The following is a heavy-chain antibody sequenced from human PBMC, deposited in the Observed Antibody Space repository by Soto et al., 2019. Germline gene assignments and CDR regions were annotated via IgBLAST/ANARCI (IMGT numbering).Heavy chain of an antibody. CDR1: GFTFDDYG. V-gene: IGHV3-20*04. Sequence: GGSLRLSCAASGFTFDDYGMSWVRQAPGKGLEWVSGINWNGGSTGYADSVRGRFTISRDNVQNSLFLQMGSLRVEDTAVYYCARDRDYYKADYWGQGTLVTVSS. D-gene: IGHD3-10*01. J-gene: IGHJ4*01. CDR3: ARDRDYYKADY. CDR2: INWNGGST.